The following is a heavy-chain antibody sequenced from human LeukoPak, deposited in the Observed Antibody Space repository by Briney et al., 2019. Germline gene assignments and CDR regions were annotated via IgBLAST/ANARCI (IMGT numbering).Heavy chain of an antibody. J-gene: IGHJ4*02. Sequence: PGGSLRLSCAASGFTFNSYWMHWVRQAPGKGLVWVSRIDEDEKTIDYADSVKGRFTISRDNAKDTLYLQMSSLRDEDTAVYYCVSDLCGGDDQRGRGTLVTVSS. D-gene: IGHD2-21*02. CDR1: GFTFNSYW. CDR2: IDEDEKTI. CDR3: VSDLCGGDDQ. V-gene: IGHV3-74*01.